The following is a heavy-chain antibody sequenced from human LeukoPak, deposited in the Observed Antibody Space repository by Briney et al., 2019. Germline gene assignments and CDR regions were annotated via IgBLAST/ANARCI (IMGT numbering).Heavy chain of an antibody. V-gene: IGHV1-46*01. Sequence: ASVKVSCKASGYTFTSYYMHWVRQAPGQGLEWMGIINPSGGSTNYAQKFQGRVTMTRDTSTSTVYMELSSLRSEDTAVYYCARQRVPYYDSSGYRPANYYYYGMDVWGQGTTVTVSS. CDR1: GYTFTSYY. CDR2: INPSGGST. D-gene: IGHD3-22*01. CDR3: ARQRVPYYDSSGYRPANYYYYGMDV. J-gene: IGHJ6*02.